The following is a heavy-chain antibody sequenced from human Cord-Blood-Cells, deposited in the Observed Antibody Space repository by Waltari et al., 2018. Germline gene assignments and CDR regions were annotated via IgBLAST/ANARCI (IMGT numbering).Heavy chain of an antibody. D-gene: IGHD1-26*01. CDR1: GFTVSSTY. CDR2: IYSGGST. Sequence: EVQLVESGGGLVQPGGSLRLSCAASGFTVSSTYLSWVRRAPGKGLEWVSVIYSGGSTYYADSVKGRFTISRDNSKNTLYLQMNSLRAEDTAVYYCARVGYSGSYYNWFDPWGQGTLVTVSS. V-gene: IGHV3-66*01. CDR3: ARVGYSGSYYNWFDP. J-gene: IGHJ5*02.